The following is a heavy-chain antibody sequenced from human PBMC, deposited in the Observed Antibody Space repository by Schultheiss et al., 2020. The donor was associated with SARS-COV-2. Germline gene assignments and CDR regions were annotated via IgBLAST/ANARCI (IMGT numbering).Heavy chain of an antibody. CDR1: GGSISSYY. J-gene: IGHJ5*02. V-gene: IGHV4-59*12. Sequence: SETLSLTCTVSGGSISSYYWSWIRQPPGKGLEWIGYIYYSGSTYYNPSLKSRVTISVDTSKNQFSLKLSSVTAADTAVYYCARVVPAARASGITRWFDPWGQGTLVTVAS. CDR3: ARVVPAARASGITRWFDP. CDR2: IYYSGST. D-gene: IGHD2-2*01.